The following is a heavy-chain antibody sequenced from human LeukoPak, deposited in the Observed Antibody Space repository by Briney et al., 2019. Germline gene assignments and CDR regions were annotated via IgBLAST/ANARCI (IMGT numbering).Heavy chain of an antibody. CDR3: ASPLAVASDWYFDL. D-gene: IGHD6-19*01. CDR1: GGTFSSYA. V-gene: IGHV1-69*13. J-gene: IGHJ2*01. CDR2: IIPIFGTA. Sequence: ASVKVSCKASGGTFSSYAISWVRQAPGQGLEWMGGIIPIFGTANYAQKFQGRVTITADESTSTAYMELSSLRSEDTAVYYCASPLAVASDWYFDLWGRGTLATVSS.